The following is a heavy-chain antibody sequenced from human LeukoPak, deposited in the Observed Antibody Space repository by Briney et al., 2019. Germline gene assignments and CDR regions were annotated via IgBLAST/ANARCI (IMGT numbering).Heavy chain of an antibody. V-gene: IGHV1-69*13. CDR3: ARDRKDWFDP. J-gene: IGHJ5*02. CDR1: GGTFSSYA. Sequence: SVKVSCKASGGTFSSYAISWVRQAPGQGLEWMGGIIPIFGTANYAQKFQGRVTITADESTSTAYMELSSLRSEDTTVYYCARDRKDWFDPWGQGTLVTVSS. CDR2: IIPIFGTA.